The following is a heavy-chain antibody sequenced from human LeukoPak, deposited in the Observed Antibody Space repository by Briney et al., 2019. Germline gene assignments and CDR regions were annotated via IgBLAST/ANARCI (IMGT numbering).Heavy chain of an antibody. CDR2: IYHSGST. Sequence: SETLSLTCAVSGGSISSGGYSWSWIRQPPGKGLEWIGYIYHSGSTYYNPSLKSRVTISVDRSKNQFSLKLSSVTAADTAVYYCARDGGDILTGDYFDYWGQGTRVTVSS. D-gene: IGHD3-9*01. CDR3: ARDGGDILTGDYFDY. J-gene: IGHJ4*02. V-gene: IGHV4-30-2*01. CDR1: GGSISSGGYS.